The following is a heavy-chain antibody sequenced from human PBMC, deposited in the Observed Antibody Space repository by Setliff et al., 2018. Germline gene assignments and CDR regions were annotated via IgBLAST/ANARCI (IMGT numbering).Heavy chain of an antibody. CDR3: ASEPTMVRGVIITSYGMDV. J-gene: IGHJ6*02. CDR2: ITPFNGNT. CDR1: GYTFTYRY. V-gene: IGHV1-45*02. Sequence: SVKVSCKASGYTFTYRYLYWVRQAPGQALEWMGWITPFNGNTNYAQKFQDRVTITRDRSMSTAYMELSSLRSEDTAMYYCASEPTMVRGVIITSYGMDVWGQGTTVTVSS. D-gene: IGHD3-10*01.